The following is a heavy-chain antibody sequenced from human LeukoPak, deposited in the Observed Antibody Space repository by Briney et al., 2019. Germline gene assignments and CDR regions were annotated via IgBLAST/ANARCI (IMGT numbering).Heavy chain of an antibody. J-gene: IGHJ3*02. Sequence: PGGALRLSCAASGFSVSGNFMIWVRQAPGKGLDWVSGMFGGGSTYYADSVKGRFNISRDNSKNKLYIQMNSPRPEDEAVYYCARSESSSSRRAFDIWGLGTMVTVSS. CDR2: MFGGGST. D-gene: IGHD6-6*01. CDR3: ARSESSSSRRAFDI. V-gene: IGHV3-66*02. CDR1: GFSVSGNF.